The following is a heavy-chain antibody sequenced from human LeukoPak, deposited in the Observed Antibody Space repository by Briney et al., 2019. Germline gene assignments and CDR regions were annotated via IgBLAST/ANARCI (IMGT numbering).Heavy chain of an antibody. CDR3: ATAGGSYDSSGGVFDY. D-gene: IGHD3-22*01. Sequence: ASVKVSCKVSGYTLTELSMHWVRQAPGKGLEWMGGFDPEDGETIYAQKFQGRVTMTEDTSTDTAYMELSSLRSEDTAVYHCATAGGSYDSSGGVFDYWGQGTLVTVSS. CDR2: FDPEDGET. CDR1: GYTLTELS. J-gene: IGHJ4*02. V-gene: IGHV1-24*01.